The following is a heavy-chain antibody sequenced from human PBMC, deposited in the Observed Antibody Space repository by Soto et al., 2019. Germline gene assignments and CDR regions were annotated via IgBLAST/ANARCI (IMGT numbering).Heavy chain of an antibody. CDR2: IYYSGST. J-gene: IGHJ5*02. Sequence: XTLSLPCTVPGGAVSSGRYYWSWIRQPPGKGLEWIGYIYYSGSTNYNPSLKSRVTISVETSKNQFSLKLSSVTAADTAVYYCAREGIHVDTAMGGNWFDPWGQGTLVTAPQ. V-gene: IGHV4-61*01. CDR3: AREGIHVDTAMGGNWFDP. CDR1: GGAVSSGRYY. D-gene: IGHD5-18*01.